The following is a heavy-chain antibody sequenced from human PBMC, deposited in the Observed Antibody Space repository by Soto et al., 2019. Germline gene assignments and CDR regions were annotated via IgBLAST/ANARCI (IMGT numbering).Heavy chain of an antibody. Sequence: QVQLVQSGAEVKKPGASVKVSCKASGYTFTSYGISWVRQAPGQGLEWMGWISAYNGNTNYAQKLQGRVTMTTDTSTSTAYMELRSLRSDDTAVDYCARGRRYYDCWSGYWYFDYWGQGTLVTVSS. D-gene: IGHD3-3*01. V-gene: IGHV1-18*01. CDR1: GYTFTSYG. J-gene: IGHJ4*02. CDR3: ARGRRYYDCWSGYWYFDY. CDR2: ISAYNGNT.